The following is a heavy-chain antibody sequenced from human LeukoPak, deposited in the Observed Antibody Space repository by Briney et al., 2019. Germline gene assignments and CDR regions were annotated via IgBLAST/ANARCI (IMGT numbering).Heavy chain of an antibody. D-gene: IGHD5-18*01. Sequence: GGSLRLSCAASGFTFSNYAMHWVRQAPGKGLEWVAVISNDGSKKDYADSVKGRFTISRDNSKNTLYMQMNSLRAEDTAVYYCAKGDKPVIAMVKFDYWGQGTLVTVSS. CDR2: ISNDGSKK. CDR1: GFTFSNYA. V-gene: IGHV3-30*04. CDR3: AKGDKPVIAMVKFDY. J-gene: IGHJ4*02.